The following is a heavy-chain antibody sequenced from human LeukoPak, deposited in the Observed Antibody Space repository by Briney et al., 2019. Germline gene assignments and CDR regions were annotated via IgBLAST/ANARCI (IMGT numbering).Heavy chain of an antibody. V-gene: IGHV3-23*01. CDR2: ISDSGGST. CDR1: GFTFTSYS. CDR3: AKDGGLWVSAHWGDS. D-gene: IGHD7-27*01. J-gene: IGHJ4*02. Sequence: PGGSLRLSCAASGFTFTSYSMNWVRQAPGKGLEWVSVISDSGGSTYYADSVKGRLTISRDNSKNMLYLQMNSLRAEDTAVYYCAKDGGLWVSAHWGDSWGRGTLVTVSS.